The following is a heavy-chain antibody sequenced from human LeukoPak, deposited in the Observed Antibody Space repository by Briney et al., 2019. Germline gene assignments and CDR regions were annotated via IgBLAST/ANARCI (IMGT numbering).Heavy chain of an antibody. Sequence: ASVKVSCKASGYTFTSYYMHWVRQAPGQGLEWMGIINPSGGSTSYAQKFQGRVTMTRDTSTSTVYMELSSLRSEDTAVYYCAREEVVTTVRGVTYAFDIWGQGTMVTVSS. V-gene: IGHV1-46*01. CDR1: GYTFTSYY. CDR2: INPSGGST. CDR3: AREEVVTTVRGVTYAFDI. D-gene: IGHD3-10*01. J-gene: IGHJ3*02.